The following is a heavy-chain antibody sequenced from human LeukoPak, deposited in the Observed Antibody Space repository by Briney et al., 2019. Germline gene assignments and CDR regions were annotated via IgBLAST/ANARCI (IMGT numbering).Heavy chain of an antibody. J-gene: IGHJ6*02. CDR1: RFTFSAYS. CDR3: ARGGILYGMDV. CDR2: ISGSGGNT. D-gene: IGHD6-13*01. V-gene: IGHV3-23*01. Sequence: PGGSLRLSCAASRFTFSAYSMTWVRQAPGKGLEWVSAISGSGGNTYYADSVKGRFTISGDNSKNTLYLQMNSLRAEDTAAYYCARGGILYGMDVWGQGTTVTVSS.